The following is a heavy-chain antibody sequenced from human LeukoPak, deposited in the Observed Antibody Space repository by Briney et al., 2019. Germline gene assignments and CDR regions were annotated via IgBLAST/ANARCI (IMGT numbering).Heavy chain of an antibody. J-gene: IGHJ2*01. CDR2: INSDGSTT. CDR1: GFTFSNYQ. V-gene: IGHV3-74*01. Sequence: QAGGSLRLPCAASGFTFSNYQMHWVRQAPGKGLVWVSRINSDGSTTNYADSVKGRFTISRDNAKNTLYLQMNSLRGEDTAVYYCARDGLYWYFDLWGRGTLVTVSS. D-gene: IGHD5-12*01. CDR3: ARDGLYWYFDL.